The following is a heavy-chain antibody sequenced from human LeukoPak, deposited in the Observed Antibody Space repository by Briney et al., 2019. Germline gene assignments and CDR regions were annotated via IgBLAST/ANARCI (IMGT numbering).Heavy chain of an antibody. Sequence: PGGSLRLSCAASEFTFSSYAMHWVRQAPGKGLQWVAVISYDGMNKYYSDSVKGRFTISRDNSKNTLYLQMNSLRAEDTALYYCARAGNMVGYRLAYYYYYMDVWGKGTTVTVSS. D-gene: IGHD3-16*02. J-gene: IGHJ6*03. CDR1: EFTFSSYA. CDR3: ARAGNMVGYRLAYYYYYMDV. CDR2: ISYDGMNK. V-gene: IGHV3-30*04.